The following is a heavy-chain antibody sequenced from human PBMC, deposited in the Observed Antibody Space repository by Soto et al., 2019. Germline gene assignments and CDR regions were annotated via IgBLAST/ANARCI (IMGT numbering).Heavy chain of an antibody. D-gene: IGHD3-22*01. J-gene: IGHJ4*02. Sequence: QVKLVQSGTEVKKPGASIKVSCKASGYRFATSGMSWVRQAPGQGLEWMGWISVYNGNTNYDQNLEDRVARTTDTPTNPAYLEVRNLRSDDTAVYYCARAGQYYDASGYANWGQGTLVTVSS. V-gene: IGHV1-18*01. CDR2: ISVYNGNT. CDR1: GYRFATSG. CDR3: ARAGQYYDASGYAN.